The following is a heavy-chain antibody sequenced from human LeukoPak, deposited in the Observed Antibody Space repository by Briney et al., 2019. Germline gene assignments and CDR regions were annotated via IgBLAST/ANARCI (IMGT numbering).Heavy chain of an antibody. CDR3: ARPLSIYDNWFDP. D-gene: IGHD2/OR15-2a*01. V-gene: IGHV1-69*13. Sequence: SVNVSFKSSVGTFSSYAISWVRQAPGQGLEWMGGTIPIFGTANYAQKFQGRVTITADESTSTAYMELSSLRSEDTAVYYCARPLSIYDNWFDPWGQGTLVTVSS. CDR2: TIPIFGTA. CDR1: VGTFSSYA. J-gene: IGHJ5*02.